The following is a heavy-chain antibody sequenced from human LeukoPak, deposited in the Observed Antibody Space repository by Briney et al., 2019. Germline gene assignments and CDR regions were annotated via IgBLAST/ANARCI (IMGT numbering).Heavy chain of an antibody. J-gene: IGHJ4*02. D-gene: IGHD6-6*01. CDR3: ARTDSSSSGAFDY. CDR2: IIPIFGTA. Sequence: SVKVSCKASGGTFSSYAISWVRQAPGQGLEWMGGIIPIFGTANYAQKFQGRVTITADKSTGTAYMELSSLRSEDTAVYYCARTDSSSSGAFDYWGQGTLVTVSS. V-gene: IGHV1-69*06. CDR1: GGTFSSYA.